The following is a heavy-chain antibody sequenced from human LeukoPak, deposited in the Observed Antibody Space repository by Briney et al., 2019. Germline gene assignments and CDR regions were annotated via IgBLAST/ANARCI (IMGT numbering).Heavy chain of an antibody. CDR2: VSYDGSIK. V-gene: IGHV3-30-3*01. CDR1: GFTFSRYP. J-gene: IGHJ6*02. Sequence: PGGSLRLSCAASGFTFSRYPMHWVRQAPGKGLEWVAVVSYDGSIKSCADSVQGRNTISRDNAKNSLYLQMSSLRAEDTALYYCARGHHGLEFWGQGTMVTVSS. CDR3: ARGHHGLEF.